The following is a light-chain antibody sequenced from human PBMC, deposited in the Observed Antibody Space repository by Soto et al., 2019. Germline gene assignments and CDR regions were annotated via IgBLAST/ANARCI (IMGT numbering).Light chain of an antibody. CDR2: DVS. Sequence: QSALTQPASVSGSPGQSITISCTGTSSDVGAYNYVSWYQQHPGKAPKLMIYDVSNRPSGISNRFSGSKSGNTASLTISGLQAEDEAYYYCCSYTSSSPYVFGTGTKVTVL. J-gene: IGLJ1*01. CDR1: SSDVGAYNY. V-gene: IGLV2-14*03. CDR3: CSYTSSSPYV.